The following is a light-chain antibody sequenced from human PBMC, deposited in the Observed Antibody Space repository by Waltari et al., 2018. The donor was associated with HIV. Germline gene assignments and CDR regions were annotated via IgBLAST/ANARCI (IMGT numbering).Light chain of an antibody. CDR1: SRDVGDYY. CDR3: SSYISSATPE. Sequence: QSALTQPASVSGSPGQSISISCTGTSRDVGDYYVSWYQHHSGKAPKVIIYEVTNRPSGLSHRFSGSKSGNTASLTISGLLPEDEADYFCSSYISSATPEFGGGTRLTVL. V-gene: IGLV2-14*01. J-gene: IGLJ3*02. CDR2: EVT.